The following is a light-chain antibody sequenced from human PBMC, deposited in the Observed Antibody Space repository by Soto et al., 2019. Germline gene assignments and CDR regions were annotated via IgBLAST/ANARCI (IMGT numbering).Light chain of an antibody. J-gene: IGKJ4*01. Sequence: DIQMTQSPSSLSASVGDRVTITCRASQTISNSLNWYQQKPGKAPKLLIYAAFSLQRGVPSRFSGSGSGTDFTLTISSLQPEDFATYYCQQSYTTPLTFGGGTKVEI. V-gene: IGKV1-39*01. CDR1: QTISNS. CDR3: QQSYTTPLT. CDR2: AAF.